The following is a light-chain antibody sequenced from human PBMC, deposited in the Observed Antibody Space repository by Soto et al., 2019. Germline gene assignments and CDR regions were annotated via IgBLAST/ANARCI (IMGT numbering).Light chain of an antibody. CDR1: KLGTKY. CDR3: QAWDRSTVV. V-gene: IGLV3-1*01. J-gene: IGLJ2*01. CDR2: QDT. Sequence: SYELTQPPSVSVSPGQTASITCSGDKLGTKYACWYQQKPGQSPVLVIYQDTKRPSGIPERFAGSNPGNTATLTISGTQAMDEADYYCQAWDRSTVVFGGGTKLTVL.